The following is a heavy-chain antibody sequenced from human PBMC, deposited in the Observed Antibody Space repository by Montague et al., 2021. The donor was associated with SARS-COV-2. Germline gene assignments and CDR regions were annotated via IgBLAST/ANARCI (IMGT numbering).Heavy chain of an antibody. Sequence: SETLSLACTVSGGSISSYYWSWNRQPPGKGLEWIGYIYYSGSTNYNPSLKSRVTISVDTSKNQFSLKLSSVTAADTAVYYCARARSGRLFDYWGQGTLVTVSS. J-gene: IGHJ4*02. V-gene: IGHV4-59*01. D-gene: IGHD3-10*01. CDR2: IYYSGST. CDR3: ARARSGRLFDY. CDR1: GGSISSYY.